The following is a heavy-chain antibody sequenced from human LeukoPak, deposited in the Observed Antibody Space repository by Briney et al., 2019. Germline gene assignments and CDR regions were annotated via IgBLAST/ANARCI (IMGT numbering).Heavy chain of an antibody. Sequence: HPGGSLRLSCAASGFTFSSYAMSWVRQAPGKGLEWVSAITGSGGSIYYADSVNGRFTISRANSKNPLYMHMNSLRAEDTAVYYCAKARGSGRIYVWFDPWGQGTLVTVSS. D-gene: IGHD3-16*01. CDR1: GFTFSSYA. V-gene: IGHV3-23*01. CDR3: AKARGSGRIYVWFDP. CDR2: ITGSGGSI. J-gene: IGHJ5*02.